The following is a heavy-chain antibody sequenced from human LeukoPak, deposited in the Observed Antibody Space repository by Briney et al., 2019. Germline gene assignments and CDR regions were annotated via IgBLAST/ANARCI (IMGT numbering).Heavy chain of an antibody. Sequence: SETLSLTCTASGGSISSYYWSWIRQPPGKGLEWIGYIYYSGSTNYNPSLKSRVTISVDTSKNQFSLKLNSVTAADTAVYYCARGGYYDSGSNFKYWGQGALVTVSS. J-gene: IGHJ4*02. CDR2: IYYSGST. V-gene: IGHV4-59*12. CDR3: ARGGYYDSGSNFKY. D-gene: IGHD3-10*01. CDR1: GGSISSYY.